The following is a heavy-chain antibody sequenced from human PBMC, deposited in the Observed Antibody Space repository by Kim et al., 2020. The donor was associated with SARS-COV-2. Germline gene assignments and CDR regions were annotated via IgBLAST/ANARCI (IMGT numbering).Heavy chain of an antibody. D-gene: IGHD3-22*01. Sequence: ASVKVSCKASGYTFTSYAMNWVRQAPGQGLEWMGWINTNTGNPTYAQGFTGRFVFSLDTSVSTAYLQISSLKAEDTAVYYCARRRWDPYYYDSSGYYLFDYWGQGTLVTVSS. CDR3: ARRRWDPYYYDSSGYYLFDY. V-gene: IGHV7-4-1*02. J-gene: IGHJ4*02. CDR2: INTNTGNP. CDR1: GYTFTSYA.